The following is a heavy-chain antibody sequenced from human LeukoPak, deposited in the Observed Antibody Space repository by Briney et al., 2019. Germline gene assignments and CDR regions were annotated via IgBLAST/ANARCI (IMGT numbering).Heavy chain of an antibody. CDR2: INPKSGDT. CDR3: VRGGPSRGSGFYYFDY. D-gene: IGHD6-19*01. J-gene: IGHJ4*02. Sequence: ASVKVSCKASGYTLIDYYVHWMRQAPGQGLEWMGWINPKSGDTKYAEKFQGRGIMTRDTSISTVYFELTRLRSDDTAVYYCVRGGPSRGSGFYYFDYWGQGTLITVSS. V-gene: IGHV1-2*02. CDR1: GYTLIDYY.